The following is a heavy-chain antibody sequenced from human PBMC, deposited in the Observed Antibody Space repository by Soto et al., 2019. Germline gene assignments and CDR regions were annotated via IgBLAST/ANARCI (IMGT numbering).Heavy chain of an antibody. Sequence: SCKASGYTFTGYYMHWMRQAPGKGLDFVAFISNTAITDYYADSVKGRFTISRDNSKNSLYLQMNSLRAEDTAVYYCARERGQQLVLDYWGQGTLVTVSS. J-gene: IGHJ4*02. D-gene: IGHD6-13*01. CDR3: ARERGQQLVLDY. CDR2: ISNTAITD. CDR1: GYTFTGYY. V-gene: IGHV3-11*04.